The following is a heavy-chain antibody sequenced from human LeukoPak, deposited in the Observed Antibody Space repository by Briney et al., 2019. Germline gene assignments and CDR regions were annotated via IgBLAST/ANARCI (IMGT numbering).Heavy chain of an antibody. CDR1: GFTFSSYA. V-gene: IGHV3-30*04. J-gene: IGHJ4*02. Sequence: GGSLRLSCAASGFTFSSYAMHWVRQAPGKGLEWVAVISYDGSNKYYADSVKGRFTISRDNSKNTLYLQMNSLRAEDTAVYYCARGSTYYDFWSGYYDTTSFDYWGQGTLVTVSS. CDR2: ISYDGSNK. CDR3: ARGSTYYDFWSGYYDTTSFDY. D-gene: IGHD3-3*01.